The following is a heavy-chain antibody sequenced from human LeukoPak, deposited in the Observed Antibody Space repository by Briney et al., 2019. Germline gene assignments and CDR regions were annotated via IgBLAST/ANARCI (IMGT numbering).Heavy chain of an antibody. CDR2: IYHSGST. D-gene: IGHD4-11*01. V-gene: IGHV4-34*01. CDR3: AREGGVTTSWFDP. Sequence: SETLSLTCVVYGGSFSNYYWSWVRQPPGKGLEWIGEIYHSGSTNYNPSLKSRVTISVDTSKSQFSLKLSSVTAADTAVYYCAREGGVTTSWFDPWGQGTLVTVSS. CDR1: GGSFSNYY. J-gene: IGHJ5*02.